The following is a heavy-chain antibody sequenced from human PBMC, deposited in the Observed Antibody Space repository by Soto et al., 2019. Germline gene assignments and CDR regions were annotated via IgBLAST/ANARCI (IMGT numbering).Heavy chain of an antibody. CDR2: ISGSGSST. J-gene: IGHJ4*02. CDR1: GFTFSNYA. Sequence: GGSMRLSCAASGFTFSNYAMTWVRQAQGKGLQWVSAISGSGSSTKYADSVKGRFTISRDNSKSTLSLQMNSLRGEDTAVYFCARGFATTGYLVDYWGQGTLVTVSS. D-gene: IGHD3-9*01. CDR3: ARGFATTGYLVDY. V-gene: IGHV3-23*01.